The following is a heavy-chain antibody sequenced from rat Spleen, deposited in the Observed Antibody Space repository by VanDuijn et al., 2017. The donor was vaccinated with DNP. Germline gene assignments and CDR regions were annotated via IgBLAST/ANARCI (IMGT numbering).Heavy chain of an antibody. CDR2: ISTSGGST. CDR3: TTDQRYRYNFYYVMDA. CDR1: GFIFSNYD. J-gene: IGHJ4*01. D-gene: IGHD1-5*01. V-gene: IGHV5-27*01. Sequence: EVQLVESGGGPVQPGRSLKLSCVASGFIFSNYDMAWVRQAPTKGLEWVASISTSGGSTYYRDSVKGRFTISRDYAKSSLYLQMDSLRSEDTATYYCTTDQRYRYNFYYVMDAWGQGASVTVSS.